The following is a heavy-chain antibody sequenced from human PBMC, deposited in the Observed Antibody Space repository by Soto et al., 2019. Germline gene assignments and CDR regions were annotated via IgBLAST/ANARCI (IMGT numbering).Heavy chain of an antibody. CDR1: GFTFSRYA. CDR3: AKGNNWDYYYYGMDV. J-gene: IGHJ6*02. CDR2: ISGSGDRT. Sequence: GGSLRLSCAASGFTFSRYAMNWVRQAPGKGLEWLSAISGSGDRTYYADAVKGQFTISRDNSKNTLFLQMNSLRAEDTAIYYCAKGNNWDYYYYGMDVWGQGTTVTVSS. V-gene: IGHV3-23*01. D-gene: IGHD1-20*01.